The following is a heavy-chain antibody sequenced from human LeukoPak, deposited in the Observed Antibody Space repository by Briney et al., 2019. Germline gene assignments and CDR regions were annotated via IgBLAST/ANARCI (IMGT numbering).Heavy chain of an antibody. CDR2: IYYSGST. V-gene: IGHV4-39*01. CDR3: ALSSYGYVHFDY. D-gene: IGHD5-18*01. J-gene: IGHJ4*02. Sequence: SETLSLTCTVSGGSISSSSYYWGWIRQPPGKGLEWIGSIYYSGSTYYNPSLKSRVTISVDTSKNQFSLKLSSVTAADTAVYYCALSSYGYVHFDYWGQGTLVTVSS. CDR1: GGSISSSSYY.